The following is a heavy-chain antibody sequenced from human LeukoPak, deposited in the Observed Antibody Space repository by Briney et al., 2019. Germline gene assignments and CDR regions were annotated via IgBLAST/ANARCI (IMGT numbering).Heavy chain of an antibody. CDR2: INHDGSDT. CDR3: VRGGPSTWS. Sequence: PGGSLRLSCAASGFTFKLYWMHWVRQVPGRGPVWVSRINHDGSDTIYADSVRGRFTISRDDAKNTLYLQMNSLRAEDTAVYYCVRGGPSTWSWGQGTLVTVSS. D-gene: IGHD2-15*01. CDR1: GFTFKLYW. V-gene: IGHV3-74*01. J-gene: IGHJ5*02.